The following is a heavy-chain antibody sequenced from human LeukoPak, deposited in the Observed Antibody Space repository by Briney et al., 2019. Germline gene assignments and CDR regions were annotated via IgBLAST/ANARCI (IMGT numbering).Heavy chain of an antibody. D-gene: IGHD6-13*01. V-gene: IGHV4-59*11. Sequence: SETLSLTCTVSGGSISSHYRSWIRQPPGKGLEWMGYIYYSGSTNYNPSLKSRVTISVDTSKNQFSLKLSSVTAADTAVYYCARDAAAGRAYFDYWGQGTLVTVSS. CDR1: GGSISSHY. CDR2: IYYSGST. J-gene: IGHJ4*02. CDR3: ARDAAAGRAYFDY.